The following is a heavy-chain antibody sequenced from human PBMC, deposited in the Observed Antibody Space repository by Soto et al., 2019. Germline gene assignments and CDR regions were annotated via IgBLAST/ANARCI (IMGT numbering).Heavy chain of an antibody. Sequence: QEQLVESGGGVVQPGRSLRLSCAASGFSFSSYAMHWVRQAPGKGLEWVALIWHDGSTTSYADSVKGRFTISRDNSKNTHYLQMNNLRAEDTAVYSCARDVETTKANYYYYGMDVWGRGTPVTVSS. CDR3: ARDVETTKANYYYYGMDV. J-gene: IGHJ6*02. V-gene: IGHV3-33*01. CDR1: GFSFSSYA. D-gene: IGHD5-18*01. CDR2: IWHDGSTT.